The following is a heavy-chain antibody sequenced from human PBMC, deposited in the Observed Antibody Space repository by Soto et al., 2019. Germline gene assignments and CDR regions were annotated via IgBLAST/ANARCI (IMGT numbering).Heavy chain of an antibody. J-gene: IGHJ6*03. D-gene: IGHD3-3*01. Sequence: SETLSLTCTVSGGSISSSSYYWGWIRQPPGKGLEWIGEINHSGSTNYNPSLKSRVTISVDTSKNQFSLKLSSVTAADTAVYYCARCGFLEWLQTYYYYYLDVWGKGTTVTVSS. V-gene: IGHV4-39*07. CDR1: GGSISSSSYY. CDR3: ARCGFLEWLQTYYYYYLDV. CDR2: INHSGST.